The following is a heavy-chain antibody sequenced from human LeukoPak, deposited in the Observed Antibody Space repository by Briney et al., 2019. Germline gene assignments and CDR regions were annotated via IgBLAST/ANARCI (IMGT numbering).Heavy chain of an antibody. V-gene: IGHV3-7*01. CDR2: IKQDGSEK. CDR1: GFTFSSYW. Sequence: GGSLRLSCAASGFTFSSYWMTWVRQAPGKGLEWVANIKQDGSEKYYVDSVKGRFTISRDNAKTSLYLQMNSLRAEDTAVYFCARHLSGVTGYTYGRGIDYWGQGTLVTVSS. D-gene: IGHD5-18*01. J-gene: IGHJ4*02. CDR3: ARHLSGVTGYTYGRGIDY.